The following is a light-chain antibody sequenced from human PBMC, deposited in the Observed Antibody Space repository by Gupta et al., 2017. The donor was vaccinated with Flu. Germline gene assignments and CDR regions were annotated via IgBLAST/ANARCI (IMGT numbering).Light chain of an antibody. CDR3: CSYAGSYSFV. J-gene: IGLJ2*01. Sequence: QSALTQPRSVSGSPGQSVTISCTGTGSDVGGYSYVSWYRQHPGEAPKLIVSDVSKRPSGVPDRFSGSKSGNTASLTISGLQVDDEADYYCCSYAGSYSFVFGGGTQLTVL. CDR1: GSDVGGYSY. CDR2: DVS. V-gene: IGLV2-11*01.